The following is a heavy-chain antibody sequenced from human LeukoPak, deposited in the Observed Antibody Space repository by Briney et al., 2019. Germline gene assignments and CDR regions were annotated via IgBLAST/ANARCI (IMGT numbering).Heavy chain of an antibody. CDR2: INQRGRP. V-gene: IGHV4-38-2*01. CDR3: ARGIGDYDFWSGYYYYCYMDV. CDR1: GYSISSGYY. J-gene: IGHJ6*03. Sequence: SETLSLTCAVSGYSISSGYYRGWIRQPPGKGLEWIGSINQRGRPYYNPSLKSRVTISVDTSKNQFSLKLSSVTAADTAVYYCARGIGDYDFWSGYYYYCYMDVWGKGTTVTVSS. D-gene: IGHD3-3*01.